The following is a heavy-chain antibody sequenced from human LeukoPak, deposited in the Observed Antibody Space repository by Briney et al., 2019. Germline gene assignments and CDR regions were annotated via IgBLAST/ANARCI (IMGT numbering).Heavy chain of an antibody. CDR3: ATDRNSGKYYDY. CDR1: GLRFRNYG. D-gene: IGHD1-26*01. CDR2: VYYDGSNQ. V-gene: IGHV3-33*01. Sequence: GGSLRLSCVVSGLRFRNYGMHWVRQAPGKGLEWVAVVYYDGSNQYYADSVKGRFTVSRDNAKNTLYLQMDSLRAEDTAVYYCATDRNSGKYYDYWGQGTLVTVSS. J-gene: IGHJ4*02.